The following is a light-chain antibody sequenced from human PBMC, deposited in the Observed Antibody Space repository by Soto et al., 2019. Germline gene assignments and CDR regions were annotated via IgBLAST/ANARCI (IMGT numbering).Light chain of an antibody. CDR3: QLYRNSLYT. CDR2: ETS. CDR1: QSVSSSY. Sequence: EIVLTQSPGTLSLSPGERATLSCRASQSVSSSYLAWYQQKPGQAPRLLIYETSTRATGIPDRFSGSGSGADFTLTISRLEPEDFAVYYCQLYRNSLYTFGQGTNLEIK. J-gene: IGKJ2*01. V-gene: IGKV3-20*01.